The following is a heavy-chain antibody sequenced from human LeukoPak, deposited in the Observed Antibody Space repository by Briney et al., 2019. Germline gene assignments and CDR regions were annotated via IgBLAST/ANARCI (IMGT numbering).Heavy chain of an antibody. D-gene: IGHD6-6*01. J-gene: IGHJ6*03. CDR3: ARGQYSSSSVYYYYYYMDV. CDR1: GFTVSSNY. CDR2: IYSRGRT. Sequence: GGSLRHSCAASGFTVSSNYMSWVREAPGKGLEWASVIYSRGRTYYADSVKGRFTISRDNSKNTLYLQMNSLRAEDTAVYYCARGQYSSSSVYYYYYYMDVWGKGTTVSLFS. V-gene: IGHV3-53*01.